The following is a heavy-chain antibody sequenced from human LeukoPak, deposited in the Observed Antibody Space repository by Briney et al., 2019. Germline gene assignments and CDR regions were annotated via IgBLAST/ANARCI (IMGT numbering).Heavy chain of an antibody. V-gene: IGHV3-30*03. CDR2: ISYDGSNK. CDR3: AREGGTGGYFDY. D-gene: IGHD2-15*01. CDR1: GFTFSSYG. J-gene: IGHJ4*02. Sequence: GGSLRLSCAASGFTFSSYGIHWVRQAPGKGLEWVAVISYDGSNKYYADSVKGRFTISRDNAKNSLYLQMNSLRAEDTAVYYCAREGGTGGYFDYWGQGTLVTVSS.